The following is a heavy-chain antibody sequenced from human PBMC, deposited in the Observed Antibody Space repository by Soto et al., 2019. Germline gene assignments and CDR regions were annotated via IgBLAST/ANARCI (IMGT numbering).Heavy chain of an antibody. CDR1: GGTFSSYA. J-gene: IGHJ5*02. CDR3: ARDPVYYDILTGYYSNNWFDP. D-gene: IGHD3-9*01. V-gene: IGHV1-69*13. Sequence: SVKVSCKASGGTFSSYAISWVRQAPGQGLEWMGGIIPIFGTANYAQKFQGRVTITADESTSTAYMELSSLRSEDTAVYYCARDPVYYDILTGYYSNNWFDPWGQGTLVTVSS. CDR2: IIPIFGTA.